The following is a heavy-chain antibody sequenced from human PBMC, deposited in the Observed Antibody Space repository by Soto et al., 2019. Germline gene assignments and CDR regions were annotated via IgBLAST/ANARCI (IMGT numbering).Heavy chain of an antibody. CDR2: INHSGST. V-gene: IGHV4-34*01. Sequence: SETLSLTCAVYGGSFSGYYWSWIRQPPGKGLEWIGEINHSGSTNSNPSLKSRVTISVDTSKNQFSLKLSSVTAADTAVYYCARCPYCGGDCYAYYYYYYMDVWGKGTTVTVSS. CDR3: ARCPYCGGDCYAYYYYYYMDV. CDR1: GGSFSGYY. J-gene: IGHJ6*03. D-gene: IGHD2-21*01.